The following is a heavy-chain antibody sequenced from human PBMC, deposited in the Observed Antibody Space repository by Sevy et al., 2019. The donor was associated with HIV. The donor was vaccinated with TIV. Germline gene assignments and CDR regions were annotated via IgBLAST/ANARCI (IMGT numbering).Heavy chain of an antibody. D-gene: IGHD4-17*01. Sequence: SETLSLTCTVSGGSISSYYWSWIRQPAGKGLEWIGRIYTSGSTNYNPSLKSRVTMSVDTSKNQSSLELSSVTAADTAVYYCARDGYGDYGLPYYYGYGMDVWGQGTTVTVSS. CDR1: GGSISSYY. CDR3: ARDGYGDYGLPYYYGYGMDV. CDR2: IYTSGST. J-gene: IGHJ6*02. V-gene: IGHV4-4*07.